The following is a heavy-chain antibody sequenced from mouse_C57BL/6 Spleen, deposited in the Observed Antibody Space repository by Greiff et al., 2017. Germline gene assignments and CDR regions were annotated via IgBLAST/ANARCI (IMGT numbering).Heavy chain of an antibody. J-gene: IGHJ2*01. CDR3: ARFHHYDGYYYGDY. CDR1: GFSLSTFGMG. D-gene: IGHD2-3*01. V-gene: IGHV8-8*01. CDR2: IWWDDAK. Sequence: QVTLKESGPGILQPSQTLSLTCSFSGFSLSTFGMGVGWIRQPSGKGLEWLAHIWWDDAKYYNPALKSWLTISKDTSKNQVFLKIANVDTADTATYYCARFHHYDGYYYGDYWGQGTTLTVSS.